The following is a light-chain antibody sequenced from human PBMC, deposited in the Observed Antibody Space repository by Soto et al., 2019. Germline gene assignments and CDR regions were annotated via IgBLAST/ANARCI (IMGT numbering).Light chain of an antibody. J-gene: IGKJ3*01. CDR1: QGISRW. CDR3: QQTNSFPFT. Sequence: IQMTQSPSSVSASVGDRVTITCRASQGISRWLARYQQKPGKAPKLLIYTASRLQSGVPSRFSGSGSGTDFTLTISSLQPEDFATYYCQQTNSFPFTFGPGTKVDIK. CDR2: TAS. V-gene: IGKV1-12*01.